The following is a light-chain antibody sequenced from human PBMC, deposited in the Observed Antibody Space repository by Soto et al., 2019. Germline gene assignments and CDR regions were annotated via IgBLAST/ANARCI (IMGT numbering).Light chain of an antibody. Sequence: AIRMTQSPSSLSASTGARVTITCRASQGISRYLAWYQQKPGKAPKLLIYAASTLQSGVPSRFSGSGSGTNFTLTISCLQSEDFATYYCQQYYSYPPTFGQGTKVEIK. CDR1: QGISRY. J-gene: IGKJ1*01. CDR2: AAS. V-gene: IGKV1-8*01. CDR3: QQYYSYPPT.